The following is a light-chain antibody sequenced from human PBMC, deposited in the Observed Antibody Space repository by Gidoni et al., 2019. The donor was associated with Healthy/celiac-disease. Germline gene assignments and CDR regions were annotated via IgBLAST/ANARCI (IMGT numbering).Light chain of an antibody. CDR3: QQFSIWPRT. CDR1: QRISNS. V-gene: IGKV3-11*01. Sequence: EILLTQSPATLSLSLGDRATLSCRASQRISNSLAWYQQKPGQAPRLLISDVFNRVPGVPHRFSGSGSGTDFSLTISSLEPEDCAVYYCQQFSIWPRTFGQGTKLEIK. J-gene: IGKJ2*01. CDR2: DVF.